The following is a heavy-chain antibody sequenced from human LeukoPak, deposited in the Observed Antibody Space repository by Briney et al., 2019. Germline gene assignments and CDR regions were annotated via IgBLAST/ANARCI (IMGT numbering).Heavy chain of an antibody. J-gene: IGHJ4*02. V-gene: IGHV3-7*01. CDR2: IKQDGSEK. CDR1: GFTFSSYW. D-gene: IGHD6-13*01. Sequence: GGSLRLSCAASGFTFSSYWMSWVRHAPGKGLELVANIKQDGSEKYYVDSVKGRFTISRDNAKNSLYLQMNSLRAEDTAVYYCARDGIRSSWYYWGQGTLVTVSS. CDR3: ARDGIRSSWYY.